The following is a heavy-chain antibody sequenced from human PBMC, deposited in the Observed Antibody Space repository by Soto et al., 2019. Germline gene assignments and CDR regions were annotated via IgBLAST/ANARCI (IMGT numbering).Heavy chain of an antibody. Sequence: GGSLRLSCAASGFTFSSYAMHWVRQAPGKGLEWVAVISYDGSNKYYADSVKGRFTISRDNSKNTLYLQMNSLRAEDTAVYYCARDIGEGATSPYYYYYGMDVWGQGTTVTVSS. CDR2: ISYDGSNK. D-gene: IGHD1-26*01. V-gene: IGHV3-30-3*01. CDR1: GFTFSSYA. J-gene: IGHJ6*02. CDR3: ARDIGEGATSPYYYYYGMDV.